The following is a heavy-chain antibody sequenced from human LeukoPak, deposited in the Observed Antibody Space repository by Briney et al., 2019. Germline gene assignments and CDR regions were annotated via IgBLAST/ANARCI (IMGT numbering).Heavy chain of an antibody. Sequence: ASVKVSFKASGYTFTSYDINWVRQATGQGLEWMGWMNPNSGNTGYAQKFQGRVTITRNTSISTAYMELSSLRSEDTAVYYCARGQQITIFGVVILVGWFDPWGQGTLVTVSS. J-gene: IGHJ5*02. CDR3: ARGQQITIFGVVILVGWFDP. D-gene: IGHD3-3*01. V-gene: IGHV1-8*03. CDR1: GYTFTSYD. CDR2: MNPNSGNT.